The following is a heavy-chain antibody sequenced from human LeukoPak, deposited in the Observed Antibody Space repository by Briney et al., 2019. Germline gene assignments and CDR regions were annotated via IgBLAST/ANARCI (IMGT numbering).Heavy chain of an antibody. V-gene: IGHV1-69*05. D-gene: IGHD5-18*01. CDR2: IIPIFGTA. CDR1: GGSFSSYA. J-gene: IGHJ4*02. Sequence: ASVKVSCKASGGSFSSYAISWVRQAPGQGLEWMGGIIPIFGTANYAQKFQGRVTITTDESTSTAYMELSSLRSEDTAVYYCARDTAMARLGYWGQGTLVTVSS. CDR3: ARDTAMARLGY.